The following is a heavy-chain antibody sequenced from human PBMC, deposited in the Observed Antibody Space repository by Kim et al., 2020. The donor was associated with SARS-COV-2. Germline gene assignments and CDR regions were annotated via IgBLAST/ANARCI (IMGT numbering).Heavy chain of an antibody. CDR3: SRGFHGSVDY. Sequence: GSTHYAQKFQGRVTMTRETSTSTVYMAVSSLSSEDTAVYYCSRGFHGSVDYWGQGTLVTVSS. J-gene: IGHJ4*02. V-gene: IGHV1-46*03. D-gene: IGHD3-10*01. CDR2: GST.